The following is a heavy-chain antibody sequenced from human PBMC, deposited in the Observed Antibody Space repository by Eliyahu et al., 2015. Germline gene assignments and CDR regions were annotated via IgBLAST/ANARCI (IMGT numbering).Heavy chain of an antibody. Sequence: EVQLVESGGGLVQPGGSLRLSCAASGFTVSSNYMSWLRQPPGKGLEWVSIIYSGGSTSYADSAKGRFTISRDTSKNTVYLQMNSLRAEDTAVYYCAREGWYGQGDYWGQGTLVTVSS. CDR3: AREGWYGQGDY. CDR1: GFTVSSNY. V-gene: IGHV3-66*01. CDR2: IYSGGST. D-gene: IGHD3-10*01. J-gene: IGHJ4*02.